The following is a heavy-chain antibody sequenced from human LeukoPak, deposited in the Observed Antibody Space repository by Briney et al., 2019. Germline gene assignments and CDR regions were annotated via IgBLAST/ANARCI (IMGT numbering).Heavy chain of an antibody. D-gene: IGHD4-11*01. Sequence: KTGGSLRLSCAASGFTFSSYSMNWVRQAPGKGLEWVSSISSSSSYIYYADSVKGRFTISRDNAKNSLYLQMNSLGAEDTAVYYCARVGTVTKGDYWGQGTLVTVSS. V-gene: IGHV3-21*01. CDR3: ARVGTVTKGDY. J-gene: IGHJ4*02. CDR1: GFTFSSYS. CDR2: ISSSSSYI.